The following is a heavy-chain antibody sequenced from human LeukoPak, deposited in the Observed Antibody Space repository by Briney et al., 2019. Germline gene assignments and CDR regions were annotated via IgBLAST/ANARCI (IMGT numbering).Heavy chain of an antibody. J-gene: IGHJ4*02. D-gene: IGHD4-11*01. CDR1: GGSISSSDHY. V-gene: IGHV4-30-4*08. CDR2: IYYSGST. Sequence: SETLSLTCTVSGGSISSSDHYSSWIRQPPGKGLEWIGYIYYSGSTYYNPSLKSRISISLDTFKNQFSLKLSSVTAADTAVYYCARETYSNSVDYWGQGTLVTVSS. CDR3: ARETYSNSVDY.